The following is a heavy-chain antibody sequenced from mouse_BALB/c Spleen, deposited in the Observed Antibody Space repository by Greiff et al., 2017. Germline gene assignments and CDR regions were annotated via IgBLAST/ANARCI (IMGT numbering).Heavy chain of an antibody. CDR3: ARGDGNSYYYAMDY. Sequence: EVKVEESGGGLVQPGGSRKLSCAASGFTFSSFGMHWVRQAPEKGLEWVAYISSGSSTIYYADTVKGRFTISRDNPKNTLFLQMTSLRSEDTAMYYCARGDGNSYYYAMDYWGQGTSVTVSS. V-gene: IGHV5-17*02. J-gene: IGHJ4*01. CDR2: ISSGSSTI. D-gene: IGHD2-1*01. CDR1: GFTFSSFG.